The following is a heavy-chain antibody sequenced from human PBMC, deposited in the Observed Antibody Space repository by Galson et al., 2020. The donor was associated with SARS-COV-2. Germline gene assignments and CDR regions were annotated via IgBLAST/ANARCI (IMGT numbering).Heavy chain of an antibody. CDR2: INYVGSRI. CDR3: AKEKEVLHLHYYAMDV. Sequence: GESLKISCAASGFTFSSHWMYWVRQAPGKGPVFVSYINYVGSRINYADSVKGRFTISRDNAKNTLYLQMNSLRVEDTAVYYCAKEKEVLHLHYYAMDVWGRGTTVTVSS. J-gene: IGHJ6*02. D-gene: IGHD1-26*01. CDR1: GFTFSSHW. V-gene: IGHV3-74*01.